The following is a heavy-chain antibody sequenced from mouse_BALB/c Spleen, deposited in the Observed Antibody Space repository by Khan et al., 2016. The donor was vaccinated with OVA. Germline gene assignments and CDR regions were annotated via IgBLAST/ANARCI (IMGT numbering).Heavy chain of an antibody. D-gene: IGHD1-1*02. CDR1: GFTFSSFG. CDR3: VRSGGSCHWYFDV. CDR2: MSSGSSTI. V-gene: IGHV5-17*02. J-gene: IGHJ1*01. Sequence: EVQLVESGGGLVQPGGSRKLSCAASGFTFSSFGMHWVRQATKKGLEWVAYMSSGSSTIYYVDTVKGRFTISRDNPKNTLFLQMTSLRSEDTAMYYGVRSGGSCHWYFDVWGAGTSVTVSS.